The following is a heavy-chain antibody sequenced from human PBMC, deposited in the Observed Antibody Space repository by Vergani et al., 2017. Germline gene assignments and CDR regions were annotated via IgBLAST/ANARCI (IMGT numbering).Heavy chain of an antibody. Sequence: QVQVVQSGAEVKKSGASVKVSCKTSGYTFSNYYMHWVRQAPGQGLEWMGIINASGGHTNYAQKFQGRVTMTRDTSTSTVYMELSSLRYEDTAIYYCARGDYGILTCYRYGGEGTLVTVSA. V-gene: IGHV1-46*03. D-gene: IGHD3-9*01. CDR3: ARGDYGILTCYRY. CDR2: INASGGHT. J-gene: IGHJ4*02. CDR1: GYTFSNYY.